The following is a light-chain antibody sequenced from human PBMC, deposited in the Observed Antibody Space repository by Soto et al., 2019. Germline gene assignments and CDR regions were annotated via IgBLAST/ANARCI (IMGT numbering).Light chain of an antibody. J-gene: IGLJ2*01. Sequence: QSVLTQPPSASGTPGQRVTISCSGSSSNIGTNTVNWYLQLSGTAPKLLIYNNDQRPSGVPDRFSGSKSGTSASLAIRGLQSEDEADYYCAAWDDSLNGVVFGGGTKVTVL. CDR2: NND. CDR1: SSNIGTNT. CDR3: AAWDDSLNGVV. V-gene: IGLV1-44*01.